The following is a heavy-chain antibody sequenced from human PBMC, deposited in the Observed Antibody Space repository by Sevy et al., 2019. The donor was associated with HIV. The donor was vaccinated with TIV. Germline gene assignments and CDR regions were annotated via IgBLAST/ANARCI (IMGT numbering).Heavy chain of an antibody. CDR2: FDPEDGER. CDR3: ATTKEYYDSSGYPFDS. CDR1: GYTLTEFS. Sequence: ASVKVSCKVPGYTLTEFSMHWVRQAPGEGLEWMGTFDPEDGERIYSQKFQVRFTMTEDTSTHTAYMELNSLGSEDTAVYYCATTKEYYDSSGYPFDSWGQGTLVTVSS. J-gene: IGHJ4*02. D-gene: IGHD3-22*01. V-gene: IGHV1-24*01.